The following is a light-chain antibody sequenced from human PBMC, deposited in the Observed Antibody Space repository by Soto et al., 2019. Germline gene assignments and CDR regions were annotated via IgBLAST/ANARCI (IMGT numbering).Light chain of an antibody. J-gene: IGLJ2*01. CDR3: CSYAGSSTFVV. Sequence: QSVLTQPASVSGSPGQSITISCTGTSSDVGNYNLVSWYQQHPGKAPKLMIYEDSKRPSGVSIRFSGSKSGNTASLTISGLQAEDEADYYCCSYAGSSTFVVFGGGTKLTVL. V-gene: IGLV2-23*02. CDR1: SSDVGNYNL. CDR2: EDS.